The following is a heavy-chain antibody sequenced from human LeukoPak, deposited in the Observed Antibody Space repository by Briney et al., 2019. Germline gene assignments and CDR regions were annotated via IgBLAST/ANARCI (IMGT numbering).Heavy chain of an antibody. Sequence: GASVKVSCKASGYTFTGYYMHWVRQAPGQGLEWMGIINPSGGSTSYAQKFQGRVTMTRDTSTSTVYMELSSLRSENTAVYYCARGTYYYDSSGYRPDAFDIWGQGTMVTVSS. CDR2: INPSGGST. CDR1: GYTFTGYY. D-gene: IGHD3-22*01. CDR3: ARGTYYYDSSGYRPDAFDI. V-gene: IGHV1-46*01. J-gene: IGHJ3*02.